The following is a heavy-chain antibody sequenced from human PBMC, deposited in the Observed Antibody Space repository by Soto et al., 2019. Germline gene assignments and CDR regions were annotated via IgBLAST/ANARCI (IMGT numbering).Heavy chain of an antibody. CDR2: ISYDGSNK. Sequence: GGSLRLSCAASGFTFSSYGMHWVRQAPGKGLEWVAVISYDGSNKYYVDSVKGRFTISRDNSKNTLYLQMNSLRAEDTAVYSCAKDLSRLDMITFGGVIGIDNWGQGTLVTVSS. V-gene: IGHV3-30*18. J-gene: IGHJ4*02. D-gene: IGHD3-16*02. CDR3: AKDLSRLDMITFGGVIGIDN. CDR1: GFTFSSYG.